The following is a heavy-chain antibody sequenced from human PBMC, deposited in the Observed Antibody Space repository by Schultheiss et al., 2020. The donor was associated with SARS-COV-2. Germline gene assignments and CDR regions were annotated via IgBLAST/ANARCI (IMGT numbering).Heavy chain of an antibody. V-gene: IGHV3-30*07. CDR3: ASLRGYSFGHWYFDL. Sequence: GGSLRLSCAASGFTFSSYAMHWVRQAPGKGLEWVAVVSYDGRDKDYADFAKGRFTISRDNSKNTVSVQMNSLRAEDTALYYCASLRGYSFGHWYFDLWGRGTLVTVSS. CDR2: VSYDGRDK. J-gene: IGHJ2*01. CDR1: GFTFSSYA. D-gene: IGHD5-18*01.